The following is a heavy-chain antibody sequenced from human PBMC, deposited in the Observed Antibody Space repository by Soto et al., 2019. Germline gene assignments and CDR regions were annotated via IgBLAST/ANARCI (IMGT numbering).Heavy chain of an antibody. Sequence: QVTLKESGPVLVKPTETLTLTCTVSGFSLSNARMGVSWIRQPPGKALEWLAHIFSNDEKSYSTSLKSSLSISKDTSKSQVVLTMTNMDPVDTATYYCARILAALADNWFDPWGQGTLVPVSS. CDR1: GFSLSNARMG. D-gene: IGHD6-19*01. V-gene: IGHV2-26*01. J-gene: IGHJ5*02. CDR2: IFSNDEK. CDR3: ARILAALADNWFDP.